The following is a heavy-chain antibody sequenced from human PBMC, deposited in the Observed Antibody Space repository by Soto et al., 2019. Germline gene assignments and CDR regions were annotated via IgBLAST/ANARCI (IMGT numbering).Heavy chain of an antibody. Sequence: QVQLVQSGAEVKKPGSSVKVSCKASGGTFSSYAISWVRQAPGQGLEWMGGIIPIFGTANYAQKFQGRVTITADESTSTAYMELSSLRSEDTAVYYCARFSSSSHEGGYYYYGMDVWGQGTTVTVSS. J-gene: IGHJ6*02. CDR1: GGTFSSYA. CDR2: IIPIFGTA. CDR3: ARFSSSSHEGGYYYYGMDV. D-gene: IGHD6-6*01. V-gene: IGHV1-69*12.